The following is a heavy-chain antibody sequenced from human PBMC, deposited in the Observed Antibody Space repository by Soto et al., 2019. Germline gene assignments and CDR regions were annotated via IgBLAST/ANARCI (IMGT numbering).Heavy chain of an antibody. Sequence: PSETLSLTCAVYGGSFSGYYWSWIRQPPGKGLEWIGEINHSGSTNYNPSLKGRVTISVDTSKNQFSLKLSSVTAADTAVYYCARGSGAAGNDFEYWGQGTLVTVSS. CDR3: ARGSGAAGNDFEY. CDR1: GGSFSGYY. J-gene: IGHJ4*02. CDR2: INHSGST. D-gene: IGHD6-13*01. V-gene: IGHV4-34*01.